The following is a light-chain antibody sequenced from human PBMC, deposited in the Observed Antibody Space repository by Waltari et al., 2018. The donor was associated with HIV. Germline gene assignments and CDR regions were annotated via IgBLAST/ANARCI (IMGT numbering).Light chain of an antibody. CDR2: GAS. Sequence: EIVMTQSPATLSVSPGDRVTLSCRASQTIASNLACYQHKPGQAPRLLIYGASTRATGIPARFSGSRSGTEFTLTISSLQSEDFAIYYCQHYNNWPRYTFGQGTKLEVK. CDR1: QTIASN. J-gene: IGKJ2*01. V-gene: IGKV3-15*01. CDR3: QHYNNWPRYT.